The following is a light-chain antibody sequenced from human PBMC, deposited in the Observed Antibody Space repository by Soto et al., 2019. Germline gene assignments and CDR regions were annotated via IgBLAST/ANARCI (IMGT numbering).Light chain of an antibody. J-gene: IGLJ1*01. CDR3: SSYTSSSTLNV. CDR2: DVI. Sequence: QSALTQPASVSGSPGQSITISCTGTSSDVGAYNSVSWYQQHAGKAPKLIVYDVIYRPSGISNRFSGSKSGNTASLIISGLQPEDEADYFCSSYTSSSTLNVFGTGTKVTVL. V-gene: IGLV2-14*03. CDR1: SSDVGAYNS.